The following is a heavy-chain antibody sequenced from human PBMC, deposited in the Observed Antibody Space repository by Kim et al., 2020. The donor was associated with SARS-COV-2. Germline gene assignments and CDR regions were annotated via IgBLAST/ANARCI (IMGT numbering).Heavy chain of an antibody. CDR1: GFTFSSYS. CDR2: ISSSSSYI. J-gene: IGHJ6*02. V-gene: IGHV3-21*01. D-gene: IGHD3-10*01. CDR3: ARDYEYYGSGPKYYYYYGMDV. Sequence: GGSLRLSCAASGFTFSSYSMNWVRQAPGKGLEWVSSISSSSSYIYYADSVKGRFTISRDNAKNSLYLQMNSLRAEDTAVYYCARDYEYYGSGPKYYYYYGMDVWGQGTTVTVSS.